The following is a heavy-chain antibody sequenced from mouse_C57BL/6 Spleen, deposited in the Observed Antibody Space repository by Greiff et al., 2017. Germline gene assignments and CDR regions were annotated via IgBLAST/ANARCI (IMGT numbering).Heavy chain of an antibody. D-gene: IGHD2-4*01. CDR3: ARGDYGQYYFDY. J-gene: IGHJ2*01. Sequence: VKLQQPGAELVRPGSSVKLSCKASGYTFTSYWMHWVKQRPIQGLEWIGNIDPSDSETHYNQKFKDKATLTVDKSSSTAYMQLSSLTSEDSAVYYCARGDYGQYYFDYWGQGTTLTVSS. CDR1: GYTFTSYW. V-gene: IGHV1-52*01. CDR2: IDPSDSET.